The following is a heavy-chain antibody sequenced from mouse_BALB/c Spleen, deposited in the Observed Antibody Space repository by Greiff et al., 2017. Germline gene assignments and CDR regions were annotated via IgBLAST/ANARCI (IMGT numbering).Heavy chain of an antibody. CDR2: IRNKANGYTT. J-gene: IGHJ1*01. CDR1: GFTFTDYY. D-gene: IGHD2-4*01. CDR3: ARDEGLRRRDWYFDV. V-gene: IGHV7-3*02. Sequence: EVKLMESGGGLVQPGGSLRLSCATSGFTFTDYYMSWVRQPPGKALEWLGFIRNKANGYTTEYSASVKGRFTISRDNSQSILYLQMNTLRAEDSATYYCARDEGLRRRDWYFDVWGAGTTVTVSS.